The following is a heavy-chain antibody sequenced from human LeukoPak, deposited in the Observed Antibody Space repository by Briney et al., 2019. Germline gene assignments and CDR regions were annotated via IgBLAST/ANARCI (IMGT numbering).Heavy chain of an antibody. V-gene: IGHV4-4*07. CDR2: IYTSGST. CDR3: ARDGYRSGGSCYFDY. J-gene: IGHJ4*02. Sequence: SETLSLTCTVSGGSISSYYWSWIRQPAGKGLEWIGRIYTSGSTNYNPSLKSRVTMSVDTSKNQFSLKLSSVTAADTAVYYCARDGYRSGGSCYFDYWGQGTLVTVSS. CDR1: GGSISSYY. D-gene: IGHD2-15*01.